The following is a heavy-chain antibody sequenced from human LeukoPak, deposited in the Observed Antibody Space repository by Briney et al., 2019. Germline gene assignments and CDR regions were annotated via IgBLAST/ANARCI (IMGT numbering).Heavy chain of an antibody. D-gene: IGHD2-2*01. CDR2: IGSAI. V-gene: IGHV3-48*01. CDR3: ARDHAYAFDI. Sequence: GGSLRLSCVASGFTFSDYSLNWVRQAPGKGLEWISYIGSAIYYADSVKGRFTISRDNAKNSLFLQMNSLKAEDTAVYYCARDHAYAFDIWGQGTLVTVSS. J-gene: IGHJ3*02. CDR1: GFTFSDYS.